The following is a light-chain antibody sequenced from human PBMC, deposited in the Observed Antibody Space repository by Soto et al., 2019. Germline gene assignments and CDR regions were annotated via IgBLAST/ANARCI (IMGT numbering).Light chain of an antibody. V-gene: IGKV3-20*01. J-gene: IGKJ1*01. CDR1: QSVSSSY. Sequence: EIVLTQSPGTLSLSPGERATLSCRASQSVSSSYLAWNQQKPGQAPRLLIYGTSSRATAIPDRFSGSGSGTDFTLTISRLEPEDFAVYYCQQYGSSAWTFGQGTKVDI. CDR2: GTS. CDR3: QQYGSSAWT.